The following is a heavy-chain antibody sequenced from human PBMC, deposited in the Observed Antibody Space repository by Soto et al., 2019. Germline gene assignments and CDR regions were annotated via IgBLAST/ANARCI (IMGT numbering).Heavy chain of an antibody. V-gene: IGHV4-59*01. CDR2: IDNSGST. Sequence: SETLSLTCTVSGASISTYYWSWIRQPPGKGLEWIGYIDNSGSTNYNPSLESRVTISVDTSKNQISLRLGSVTAADTAVYYCAREYSSGYFQYLDYWGQGTLVTVSS. CDR3: AREYSSGYFQYLDY. J-gene: IGHJ4*02. D-gene: IGHD3-22*01. CDR1: GASISTYY.